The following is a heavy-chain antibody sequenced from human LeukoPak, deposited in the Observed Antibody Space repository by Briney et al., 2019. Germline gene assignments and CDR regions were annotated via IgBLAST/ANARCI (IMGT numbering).Heavy chain of an antibody. CDR1: GFTFSFYG. V-gene: IGHV3-33*01. CDR2: VWHDASKN. Sequence: PGGSLRLSCAGSGFTFSFYGMNWVRQAPGKGLEWVAGVWHDASKNLYRDSVKGRFTISRDNSKNTLYLQMNSLRAEDTAVYYCAIKPGGSYYSYDYWGQGTLVTVSS. CDR3: AIKPGGSYYSYDY. J-gene: IGHJ4*02. D-gene: IGHD1-26*01.